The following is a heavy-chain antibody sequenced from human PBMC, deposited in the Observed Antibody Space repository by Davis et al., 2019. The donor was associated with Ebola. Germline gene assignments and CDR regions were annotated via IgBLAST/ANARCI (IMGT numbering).Heavy chain of an antibody. CDR2: INHSGST. Sequence: PSETLSLTCTVSGDSISSDGYYWSWIRQPPGKGLEWIGEINHSGSTNYNPSLKSRVTISVDTSKNQFSLKLSSVTAADTAVYYCARGRFVVVVPAAIWFDYWGQGTLVTVSS. J-gene: IGHJ4*02. D-gene: IGHD2-2*02. V-gene: IGHV4-34*01. CDR1: GDSISSDGYY. CDR3: ARGRFVVVVPAAIWFDY.